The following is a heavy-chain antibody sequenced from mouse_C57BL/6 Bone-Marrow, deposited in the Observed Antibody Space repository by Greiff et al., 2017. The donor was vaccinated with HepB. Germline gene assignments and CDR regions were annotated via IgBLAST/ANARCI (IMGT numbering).Heavy chain of an antibody. CDR1: GFTFSSYA. Sequence: EVKLQESGGGLVKPGGSLKLSCAASGFTFSSYAMSWVRQTPEKRLEWVATISDGGSYTYYPDNVKGRFTISRDNAKNNLYLQMSHLKSEDTAMYYCARDYYYGSTYYYAMDYWGQGTSVTVSS. J-gene: IGHJ4*01. CDR3: ARDYYYGSTYYYAMDY. V-gene: IGHV5-4*01. D-gene: IGHD1-1*01. CDR2: ISDGGSYT.